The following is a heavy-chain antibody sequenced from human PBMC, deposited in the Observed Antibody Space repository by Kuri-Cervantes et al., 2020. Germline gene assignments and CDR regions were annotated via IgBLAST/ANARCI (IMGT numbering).Heavy chain of an antibody. V-gene: IGHV4-39*07. J-gene: IGHJ1*01. CDR2: IYYSGST. CDR1: GGSISSSSYY. CDR3: ADDYVWGSYLQN. D-gene: IGHD3-16*02. Sequence: GSLRLSCTVSGGSISSSSYYWGWIRQPPGKGLEWIGSIYYSGSTYYNPSLKSRVTISVDTSKNQFSLKLSSVTAADTAVYYCADDYVWGSYLQNWGQGTLVTVSS.